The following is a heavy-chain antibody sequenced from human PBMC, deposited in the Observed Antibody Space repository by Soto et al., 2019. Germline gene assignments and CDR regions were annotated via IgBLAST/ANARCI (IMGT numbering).Heavy chain of an antibody. CDR1: GFTFSSHS. D-gene: IGHD3-10*01. CDR2: ISSSGSYI. V-gene: IGHV3-21*01. CDR3: ASIPGGPPLRYFDY. J-gene: IGHJ4*02. Sequence: GGSLRLSCAASGFTFSSHSMNWVRQAPGKGLEWVSSISSSGSYIYYADLLKGRFANSRDNAKNSLYLQMNSLRAEDTAVYYCASIPGGPPLRYFDYWGQGTLGTAPQ.